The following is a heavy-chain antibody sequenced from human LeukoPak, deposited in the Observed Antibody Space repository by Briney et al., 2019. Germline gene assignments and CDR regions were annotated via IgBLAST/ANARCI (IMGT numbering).Heavy chain of an antibody. D-gene: IGHD2-21*01. CDR3: ARGFYSPAAFDY. CDR2: ISYDGTNK. V-gene: IGHV3-30-3*01. J-gene: IGHJ4*02. Sequence: PGGSLRLSCAASGFTFSSHAMHWVRQAPGKGLEWVAVISYDGTNKYCADSVKGRFTISRDNSKNTVYLQMNSLRAEDTAVYYCARGFYSPAAFDYWGQGTLVTVSS. CDR1: GFTFSSHA.